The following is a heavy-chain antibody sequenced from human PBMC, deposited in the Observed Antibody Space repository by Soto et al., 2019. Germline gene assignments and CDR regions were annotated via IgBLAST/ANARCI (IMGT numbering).Heavy chain of an antibody. Sequence: SETLSLTCTVSGGSISSGGYYWSWIRQHPGKGLEWIGYIYYSGSTYYDPSLKSRVTISVDTSKNQFSLKLSSVTAADTSVYYCARDLARRNITIFGVAQTYYYYGMDVWGQGTTVTVSS. V-gene: IGHV4-31*03. CDR2: IYYSGST. D-gene: IGHD3-3*01. CDR1: GGSISSGGYY. J-gene: IGHJ6*02. CDR3: ARDLARRNITIFGVAQTYYYYGMDV.